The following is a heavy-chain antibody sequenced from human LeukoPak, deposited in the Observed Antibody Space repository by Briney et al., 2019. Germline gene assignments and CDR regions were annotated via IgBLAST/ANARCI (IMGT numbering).Heavy chain of an antibody. CDR1: GFTFSSYS. V-gene: IGHV3-21*01. D-gene: IGHD1-26*01. Sequence: GGSLRLSCATSGFTFSSYSMNWVRQAPGKGLEWVPSISSSSSYIYYADSVKGRFTISRGNAKNSLYLQMNGLRAEDTAVYYCARDGGSGAVGYWGQGTLVTVSS. CDR2: ISSSSSYI. CDR3: ARDGGSGAVGY. J-gene: IGHJ4*02.